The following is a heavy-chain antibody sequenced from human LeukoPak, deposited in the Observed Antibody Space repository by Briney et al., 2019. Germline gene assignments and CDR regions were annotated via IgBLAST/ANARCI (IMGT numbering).Heavy chain of an antibody. D-gene: IGHD6-13*01. CDR2: ISSSSSYI. V-gene: IGHV3-21*01. CDR3: ARGGVAAGYYYYGMDV. J-gene: IGHJ6*02. Sequence: PGGSLRLSCAASGFSFSSFWLNWVRQAPGKGLEWVSSISSSSSYIYYADSVKGRFTISRDNAKNSLYLQMNSLRAEDTAVYYCARGGVAAGYYYYGMDVWGQGTTVTVSS. CDR1: GFSFSSFW.